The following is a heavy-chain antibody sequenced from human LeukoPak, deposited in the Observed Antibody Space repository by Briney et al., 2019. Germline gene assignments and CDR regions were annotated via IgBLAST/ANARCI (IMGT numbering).Heavy chain of an antibody. D-gene: IGHD2-2*01. V-gene: IGHV3-7*01. CDR1: GFPFSSYS. J-gene: IGHJ5*02. CDR3: ARDRGDCSSTSCYGRWFDP. CDR2: IKQDGSEK. Sequence: PGGSLRLSCAASGFPFSSYSMTWVRQAPGKGLEWVANIKQDGSEKYYVDSVKGRFTISRDNAKNSLYLQMNSLRAEDTAVYYCARDRGDCSSTSCYGRWFDPWGQGTLVTVSS.